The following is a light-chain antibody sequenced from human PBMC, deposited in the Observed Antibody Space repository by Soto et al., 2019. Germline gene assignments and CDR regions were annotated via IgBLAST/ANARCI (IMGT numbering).Light chain of an antibody. J-gene: IGLJ2*01. V-gene: IGLV2-11*01. CDR3: FSYAGYYTLL. CDR1: DSDVGTYNY. Sequence: QSVLTQPRSVSGSTGQSVTISCTGTDSDVGTYNYVSWYQQHPGKAPKLMIYYVSKRPSGVPDRFSGSKSGNTASLTISGLQAEDEADYYCFSYAGYYTLLFGGGTKLTVL. CDR2: YVS.